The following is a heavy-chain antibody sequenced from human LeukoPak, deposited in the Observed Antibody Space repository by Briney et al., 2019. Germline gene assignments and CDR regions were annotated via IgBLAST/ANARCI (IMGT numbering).Heavy chain of an antibody. Sequence: PSQTLSLTCTVSGGSISSGGYYWSWIRQPPGKGLEWIGYIHYSGNTNYNPSLKSRVTISVDTSKNQFSLKLSSVTAADTAVYYCARLDMGNNWTPAWFDPWGQGALVTVSS. CDR2: IHYSGNT. J-gene: IGHJ5*02. V-gene: IGHV4-61*08. CDR3: ARLDMGNNWTPAWFDP. D-gene: IGHD1-20*01. CDR1: GGSISSGGYY.